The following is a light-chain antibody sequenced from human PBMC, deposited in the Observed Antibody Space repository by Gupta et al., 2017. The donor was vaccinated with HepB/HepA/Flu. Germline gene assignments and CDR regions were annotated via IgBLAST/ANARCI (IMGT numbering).Light chain of an antibody. CDR2: HHR. CDR1: TIGSKS. V-gene: IGLV3-21*04. J-gene: IGLJ2*01. CDR3: QVWDSSTDHVI. Sequence: SYVLTQPPSGSVAPGQTARITCAGDTIGSKSVHWYQQRPGQPPVLLIYHHRDRPSGIPERFAGSNSGNTATLTISRVEAGDEADYYCQVWDSSTDHVIFGGGTKLTVL.